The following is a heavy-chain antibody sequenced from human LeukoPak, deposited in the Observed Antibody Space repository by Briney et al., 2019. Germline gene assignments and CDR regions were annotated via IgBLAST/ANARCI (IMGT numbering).Heavy chain of an antibody. Sequence: GASVKVSCKASGGTFSSYAISWVRQAPGQGLEWMGRIIPILGIANYAQKFQGRVTITADKSTSTAYMELSSLRSEDTAVYYCARAADIAVVRPFDYWGQGTLVTVSS. D-gene: IGHD6-19*01. CDR2: IIPILGIA. V-gene: IGHV1-69*04. CDR3: ARAADIAVVRPFDY. CDR1: GGTFSSYA. J-gene: IGHJ4*02.